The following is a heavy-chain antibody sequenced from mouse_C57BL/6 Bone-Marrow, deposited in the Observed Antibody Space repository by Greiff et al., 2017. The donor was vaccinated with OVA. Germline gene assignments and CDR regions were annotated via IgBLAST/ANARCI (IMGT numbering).Heavy chain of an antibody. CDR2: ISYDGSN. Sequence: VQLQQSGPGLVKPSQSLSLTCSVTGYSITSGYYWNWIRQFPGNKLEWMGYISYDGSNNYNPSLKNRISITRDTSKNQFFLKLNSVTTEDTATYYCARAGTNYFDYWGQGTTLTVSS. CDR1: GYSITSGYY. V-gene: IGHV3-6*01. J-gene: IGHJ2*01. D-gene: IGHD4-1*01. CDR3: ARAGTNYFDY.